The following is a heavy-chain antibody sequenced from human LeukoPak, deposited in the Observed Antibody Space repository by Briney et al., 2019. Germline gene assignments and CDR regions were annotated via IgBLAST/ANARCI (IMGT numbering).Heavy chain of an antibody. CDR1: GFTFSSYG. D-gene: IGHD3-22*01. CDR3: AKDPGYYDSSNWFDP. V-gene: IGHV3-30*18. Sequence: GGSLRLSCAASGFTFSSYGMHWVRQAPGKGLEWVAVISYDGSNKYYADSVKGRFTISRDNSKNTLYLQMNSLRAEDTAVYYCAKDPGYYDSSNWFDPWGQGTLVTVSS. J-gene: IGHJ5*02. CDR2: ISYDGSNK.